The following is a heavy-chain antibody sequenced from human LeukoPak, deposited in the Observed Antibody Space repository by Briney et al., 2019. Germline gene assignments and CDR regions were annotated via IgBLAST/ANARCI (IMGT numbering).Heavy chain of an antibody. CDR3: ARFILYGSGPEGDAFDI. CDR1: GYSFTSYW. J-gene: IGHJ3*02. CDR2: IYPGDSDT. Sequence: AGESLKISCKGSGYSFTSYWIGWVRQMPGKGLEWMGIIYPGDSDTRYSPSFQGQVTISADKSISTAYLQWSSLKASDTAMYYCARFILYGSGPEGDAFDIWGQGTMVTVSS. V-gene: IGHV5-51*01. D-gene: IGHD3-10*01.